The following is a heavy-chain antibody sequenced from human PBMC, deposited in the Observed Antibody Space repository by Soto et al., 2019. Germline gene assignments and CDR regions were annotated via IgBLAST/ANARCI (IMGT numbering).Heavy chain of an antibody. Sequence: GESLKISCEGSGYRFTNYWIGWVRQMPGKGLEWMGIIYPGDSETRYSPSFEGRVTISVDTSINTAYVQWSSLQASDTAIYYCARDGREGMDANYFDYWGQGTLVTVSS. CDR2: IYPGDSET. J-gene: IGHJ4*02. D-gene: IGHD1-26*01. CDR3: ARDGREGMDANYFDY. V-gene: IGHV5-51*01. CDR1: GYRFTNYW.